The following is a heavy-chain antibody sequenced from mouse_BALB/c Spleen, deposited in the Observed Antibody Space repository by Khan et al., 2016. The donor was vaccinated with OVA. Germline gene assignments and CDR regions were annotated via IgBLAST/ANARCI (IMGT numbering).Heavy chain of an antibody. V-gene: IGHV1S41*01. D-gene: IGHD1-1*01. CDR1: GYTFTSYW. CDR3: STSHYYGILLVAMDY. Sequence: ELVKPGASVKLSCKASGYTFTSYWINWIKERPGQGLEWIGCVAPGSGCTSYNEMFKAKATLTIDTFSRPAYIQLSSLPSEDSAVXSSSTSHYYGILLVAMDYWGQGTSVTVSS. J-gene: IGHJ4*01. CDR2: VAPGSGCT.